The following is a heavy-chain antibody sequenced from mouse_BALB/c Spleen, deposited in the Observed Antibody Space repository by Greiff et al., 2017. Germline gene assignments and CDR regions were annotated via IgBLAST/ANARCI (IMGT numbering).Heavy chain of an antibody. CDR1: GYSFTGYN. CDR2: IDPYYGGT. D-gene: IGHD2-3*01. V-gene: IGHV1-39*01. CDR3: AREGGYDGYHDWYFDV. J-gene: IGHJ1*01. Sequence: EVQLQESGPELEKPGASVKISCKASGYSFTGYNMNWVKQSNGKSLEWIGNIDPYYGGTSYNQKFKGKATLTVDKSSSTAYMQLKSLTSEDSAVYYCAREGGYDGYHDWYFDVWGAGTTVTVSS.